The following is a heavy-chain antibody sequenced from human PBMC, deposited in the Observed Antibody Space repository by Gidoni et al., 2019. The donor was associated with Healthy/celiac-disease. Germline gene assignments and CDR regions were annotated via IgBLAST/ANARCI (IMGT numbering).Heavy chain of an antibody. D-gene: IGHD3-22*01. V-gene: IGHV3-48*02. Sequence: EVQLVESGGGLVQPGGSVRLSCAASGFPFSSYSMNWVRQAPGKGLEWVSYISSSSSTIYYADSVKGRFTISRDNAKNSLYLQMNSLRDEDTAVYYCARDYYDSSGYYEDDAFDIWGQGTMVTVSS. CDR1: GFPFSSYS. CDR3: ARDYYDSSGYYEDDAFDI. J-gene: IGHJ3*02. CDR2: ISSSSSTI.